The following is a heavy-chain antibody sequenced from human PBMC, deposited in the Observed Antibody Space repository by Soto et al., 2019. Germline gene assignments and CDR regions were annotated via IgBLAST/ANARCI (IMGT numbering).Heavy chain of an antibody. J-gene: IGHJ4*02. V-gene: IGHV1-58*01. CDR2: IVVGSGNT. CDR3: AAEGSGYSYGTFDY. CDR1: GFTFTSSA. D-gene: IGHD5-18*01. Sequence: SVKVSCKASGFTFTSSAVQWVRQARGQRLEWIGWIVVGSGNTNYAHKFQERVTITRDMSTSTAYMELSSLRSEDTAVYYCAAEGSGYSYGTFDYWGQGTLVTVSS.